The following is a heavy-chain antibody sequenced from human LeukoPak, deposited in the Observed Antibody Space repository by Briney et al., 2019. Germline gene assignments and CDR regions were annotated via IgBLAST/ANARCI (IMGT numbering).Heavy chain of an antibody. J-gene: IGHJ6*03. D-gene: IGHD6-19*01. Sequence: PGGSLRLSCAASGFAFSSFAMGWVRQSPGKGLEWLSTINGGGNTTCYSDPVNGRFTISRDNSKNTLYLHMDSLRPDDTATYYCTKELHVAVAVADYYYFYMDVWGRGTAVTVSS. V-gene: IGHV3-23*01. CDR2: INGGGNTT. CDR3: TKELHVAVAVADYYYFYMDV. CDR1: GFAFSSFA.